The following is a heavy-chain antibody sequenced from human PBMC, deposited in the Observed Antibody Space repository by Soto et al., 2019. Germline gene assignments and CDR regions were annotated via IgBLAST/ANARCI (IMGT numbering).Heavy chain of an antibody. Sequence: EVQLVESGGGLVQPGGSLRLSCAASGFTFSSYWMHWVRQAPGKGLVWVSRINSDGSGTSYADSVKGRFTISRDNAKNTLYLQMNSLRAEDTAVYYCARTGSAYALYAHWGQGTLVTVSS. J-gene: IGHJ4*02. CDR3: ARTGSAYALYAH. CDR1: GFTFSSYW. V-gene: IGHV3-74*01. D-gene: IGHD5-12*01. CDR2: INSDGSGT.